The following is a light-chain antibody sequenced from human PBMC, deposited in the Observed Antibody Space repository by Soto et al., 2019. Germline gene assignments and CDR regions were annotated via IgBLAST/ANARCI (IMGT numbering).Light chain of an antibody. CDR3: LQHNSYPRT. J-gene: IGKJ1*01. Sequence: DIQMTQSPSSLSASVGDRVTITCRASQGIRNELGWYQQKPGKAPKRLIYAASSLQSGVPSRFSGSGSGTEFTLTITSLQPEDFATYYCLQHNSYPRTFGQRTKVEIK. CDR1: QGIRNE. CDR2: AAS. V-gene: IGKV1-17*01.